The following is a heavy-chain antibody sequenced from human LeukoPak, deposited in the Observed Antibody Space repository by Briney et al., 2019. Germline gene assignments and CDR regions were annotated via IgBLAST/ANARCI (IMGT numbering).Heavy chain of an antibody. CDR2: ISSSGSTI. CDR1: GFTFSSYE. V-gene: IGHV3-48*03. J-gene: IGHJ4*02. D-gene: IGHD3-22*01. Sequence: GGSLRLSCAASGFTFSSYEVNWVRQAPGKGLEWVSYISSSGSTIYYADSVKGRFTVSRDNAKNSLHLHMNSLRAEDTAVYYCARELLSSSYYDYWGQGTLVTVSS. CDR3: ARELLSSSYYDY.